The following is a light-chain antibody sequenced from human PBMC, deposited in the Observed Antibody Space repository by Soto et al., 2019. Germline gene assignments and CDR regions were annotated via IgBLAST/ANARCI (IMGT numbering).Light chain of an antibody. J-gene: IGKJ4*01. Sequence: EIVMTQSPATLSLSPGERATLSCRASQSLTTDLAWYQQKPGQPPRLLIYGASSRATGIPDRFSGSGSGTDFTLTISRLEPEDFAVYFCQRYGNLPLTFGGGTKVDIK. CDR3: QRYGNLPLT. V-gene: IGKV3-20*01. CDR1: QSLTTD. CDR2: GAS.